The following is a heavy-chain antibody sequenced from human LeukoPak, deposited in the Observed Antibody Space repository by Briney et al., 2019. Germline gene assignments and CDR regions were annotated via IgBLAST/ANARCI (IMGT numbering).Heavy chain of an antibody. CDR3: ARDGIDY. CDR2: IKQGGSEK. V-gene: IGHV3-7*04. Sequence: PGGSLTLSCAASGFTFSSYWMSWVRQAPGKGLEWVANIKQGGSEKYYVDSVKGRFSISRDDAKSSVYLQMNSLRAEDTAVYYCARDGIDYWGQGTLVTVSS. J-gene: IGHJ4*02. CDR1: GFTFSSYW. D-gene: IGHD2-15*01.